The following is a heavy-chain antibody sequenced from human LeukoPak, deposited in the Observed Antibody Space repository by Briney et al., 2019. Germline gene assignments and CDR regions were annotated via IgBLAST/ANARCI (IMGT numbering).Heavy chain of an antibody. Sequence: PGGSLRLSCAASGFTFSSYAMSWVRQAPGKGLEWVSAISGSGGSTYYADSVKGRFTISRDNSKNTLYLQMNSLRAEDTAVYYCASQRYSGYDWINYWGQGTLVTVSS. V-gene: IGHV3-23*01. J-gene: IGHJ4*02. D-gene: IGHD5-12*01. CDR2: ISGSGGST. CDR1: GFTFSSYA. CDR3: ASQRYSGYDWINY.